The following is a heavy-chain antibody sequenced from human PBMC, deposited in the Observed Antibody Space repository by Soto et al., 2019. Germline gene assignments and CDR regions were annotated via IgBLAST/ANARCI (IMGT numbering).Heavy chain of an antibody. J-gene: IGHJ4*02. CDR2: IYYSGGT. D-gene: IGHD3-10*01. Sequence: SETLSLTCTVSGGSISSGDYYWSWIRQPPGKGLEWIGYIYYSGGTYYDPPLKSRISISVDTSKNQFSLKMNSVTAADTAVYYCATSGVFTRRLDYWGQGTLVTVSS. CDR1: GGSISSGDYY. CDR3: ATSGVFTRRLDY. V-gene: IGHV4-30-4*01.